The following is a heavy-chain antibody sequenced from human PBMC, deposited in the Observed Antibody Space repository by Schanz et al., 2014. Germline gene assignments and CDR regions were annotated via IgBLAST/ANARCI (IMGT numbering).Heavy chain of an antibody. V-gene: IGHV1-2*02. J-gene: IGHJ4*02. CDR2: IYPNKGGT. CDR3: ARGLVRHFDN. CDR1: GYTFTGYY. D-gene: IGHD6-19*01. Sequence: QVQLVQSGAEVKKPGASGKVSCKASGYTFTGYYLHWVRQAPGHGLEWMGRIYPNKGGTDYAQKFQGRVTMTRDTSISTAYMELSSLRSEDTAVYYCARGLVRHFDNWGQGTLVTVSS.